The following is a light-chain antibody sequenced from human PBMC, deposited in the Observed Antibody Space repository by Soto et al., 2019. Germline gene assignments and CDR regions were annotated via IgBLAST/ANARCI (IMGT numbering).Light chain of an antibody. CDR3: CSYAGSYILGV. Sequence: SYELTQPPSMSVAPGQTARIPCGGTNIGTKSVHWYQLKPGQAPLLVVHDGDDGPSGIPERFSGSKSGNTASLTVSGLQAEDEADYYCCSYAGSYILGVFGGGTKLTVL. CDR1: NIGTKS. J-gene: IGLJ3*02. V-gene: IGLV3-21*02. CDR2: DGD.